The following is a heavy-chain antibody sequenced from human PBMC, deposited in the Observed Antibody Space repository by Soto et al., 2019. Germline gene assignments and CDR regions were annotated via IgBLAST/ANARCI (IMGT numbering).Heavy chain of an antibody. CDR2: ISHSGST. CDR3: VRESAPSGPNYFDT. Sequence: TLSHTCSVSGGSIRRGPSSWNWVRQPPGKGLEWIAYISHSGSTYYNPSLKGRVTVSVDRSKNQFSLKLDSVSAADTAIYYCVRESAPSGPNYFDTWGPGTLVTVSS. V-gene: IGHV4-30-2*01. J-gene: IGHJ5*02. D-gene: IGHD6-13*01. CDR1: GGSIRRGPSS.